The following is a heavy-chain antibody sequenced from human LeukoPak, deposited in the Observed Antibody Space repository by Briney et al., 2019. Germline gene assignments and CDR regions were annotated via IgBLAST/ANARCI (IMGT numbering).Heavy chain of an antibody. V-gene: IGHV4-4*09. CDR3: ARLAPTPYYDFWSTYYYYMDV. CDR2: IYTSGST. J-gene: IGHJ6*03. Sequence: PSETLSLTCTVSGGSISSYYWSWIRQPPGKGLERIGYIYTSGSTNYNPSLKSRVTISVDTSKNQFSLKLSSVTAADTAVYYCARLAPTPYYDFWSTYYYYMDVWGKGTTVTVSS. CDR1: GGSISSYY. D-gene: IGHD3-3*01.